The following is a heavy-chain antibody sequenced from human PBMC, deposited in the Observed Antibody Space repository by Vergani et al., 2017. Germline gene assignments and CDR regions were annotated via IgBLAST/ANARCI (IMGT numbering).Heavy chain of an antibody. Sequence: QVQLQQWGAGLLKPSETLSLTCAVYGGSFSGYYWSWIRQPPGKGLEWIGEINHSGSTNYNPSLKSRVTISVDTSKNQFSLKLSSVTAADTAVYYCARGWVAAAGTTGGYYYYGMDVWGQGP. CDR1: GGSFSGYY. CDR2: INHSGST. J-gene: IGHJ6*02. CDR3: ARGWVAAAGTTGGYYYYGMDV. D-gene: IGHD6-13*01. V-gene: IGHV4-34*01.